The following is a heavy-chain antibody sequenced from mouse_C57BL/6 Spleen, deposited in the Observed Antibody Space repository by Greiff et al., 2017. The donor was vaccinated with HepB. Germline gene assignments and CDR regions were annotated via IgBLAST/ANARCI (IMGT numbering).Heavy chain of an antibody. D-gene: IGHD2-5*01. CDR3: ARIAYYSNYVGPYFDY. V-gene: IGHV5-16*01. J-gene: IGHJ2*01. CDR1: GFTFSDYY. CDR2: INYDGSST. Sequence: EVKLMESEGGLVQPGSSMKLSCTASGFTFSDYYMAWVRQVPEKGLEWVANINYDGSSTYYLDSLKSRFIISRDNAKNILYLQMSSLKSEDTATYYCARIAYYSNYVGPYFDYWGQGTTLTVSS.